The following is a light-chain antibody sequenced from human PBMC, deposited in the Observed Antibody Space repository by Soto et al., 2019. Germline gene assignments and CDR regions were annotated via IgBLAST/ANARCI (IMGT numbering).Light chain of an antibody. Sequence: EVVLTQSPATLSLYPGDRATLSCRASQSVSIDFAWYQQKPGQAPRLLIYDASNRATGIPARFSGSGSGKDFTLTISSLEPEDFAVYYCQHRHNFGPGTKVDIK. CDR2: DAS. J-gene: IGKJ3*01. CDR3: QHRHN. V-gene: IGKV3-11*01. CDR1: QSVSID.